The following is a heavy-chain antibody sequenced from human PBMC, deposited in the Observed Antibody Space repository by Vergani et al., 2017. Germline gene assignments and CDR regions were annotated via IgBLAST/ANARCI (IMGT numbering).Heavy chain of an antibody. CDR2: IYSGGST. CDR3: ARSTILLWFGELLPPDY. Sequence: EVQLVESGGGLVQPGGSLRLSCAASGFTFSSYWMSWVRQAPGQGLEWVSVIYSGGSTYYADSVKGRFTISRDNSKNTLYLQMNSLRAEDTAVYYCARSTILLWFGELLPPDYWGQGTLVTVSS. V-gene: IGHV3-66*01. D-gene: IGHD3-10*01. CDR1: GFTFSSYW. J-gene: IGHJ4*02.